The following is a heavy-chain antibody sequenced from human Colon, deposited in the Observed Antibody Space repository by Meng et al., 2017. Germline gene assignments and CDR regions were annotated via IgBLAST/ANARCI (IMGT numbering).Heavy chain of an antibody. CDR1: GGSISSGDW. J-gene: IGHJ5*02. V-gene: IGHV4-4*02. Sequence: HLQGSGPGVVKPSGTLSLTCAVSGGSISSGDWWSWVRQPPGKGLEWIAEIDHTGNTNYNPSLKSRVTISVDKSKNQFSLKLSFMTAADTAVYYCARVGPGELPNFFDPWGQGTLVTVSS. CDR2: IDHTGNT. D-gene: IGHD1-7*01. CDR3: ARVGPGELPNFFDP.